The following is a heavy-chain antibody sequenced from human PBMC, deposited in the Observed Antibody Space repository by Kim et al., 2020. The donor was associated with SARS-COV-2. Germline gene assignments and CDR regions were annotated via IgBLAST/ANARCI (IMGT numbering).Heavy chain of an antibody. V-gene: IGHV3-33*03. CDR3: REDRSSLYVWGCYSGMD. J-gene: IGHJ6*01. Sequence: GGSLRLSCAASGFTFSSYGMHWVRQAPGKGLEWVAAICTAGSTNYYAYFVKGRFTTTRDTTKNTQHLLNSSLRAEDAALYYSREDRSSLYVWGCYSGMD. CDR1: GFTFSSYG. D-gene: IGHD3-16*01. CDR2: ICTAGSTN.